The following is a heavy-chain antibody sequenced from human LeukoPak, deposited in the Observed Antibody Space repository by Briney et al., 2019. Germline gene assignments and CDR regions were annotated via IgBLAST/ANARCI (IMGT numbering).Heavy chain of an antibody. CDR1: GGSFSGFY. D-gene: IGHD3-10*01. CDR2: INESGST. Sequence: PSETLSLTCAVYGGSFSGFYWSWIRQPPGKGVEWSGEINESGSTNYNPSLKSRVTISVDTSKNQFSLKLSPVTAADAAVYYCASDRQIVVRAHGTLDLWGQGTMVTVSS. CDR3: ASDRQIVVRAHGTLDL. J-gene: IGHJ3*01. V-gene: IGHV4-34*01.